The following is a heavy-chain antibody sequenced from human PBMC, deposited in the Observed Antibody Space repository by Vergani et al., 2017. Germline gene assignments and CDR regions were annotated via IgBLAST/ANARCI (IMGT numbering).Heavy chain of an antibody. CDR3: AKDGGVPAAYYYYYMDV. V-gene: IGHV3-30*02. J-gene: IGHJ6*03. D-gene: IGHD2-2*01. Sequence: QVQLVESGGGVVQPGGSLRLSCAASGFTFSSYGMHWVRQAPGKGLEWVAFIRNDGSNKYYADSGKGRFTISRDNSKNTLYLQMNSLRAEDTAVYYCAKDGGVPAAYYYYYMDVWGKGTTVTVSS. CDR2: IRNDGSNK. CDR1: GFTFSSYG.